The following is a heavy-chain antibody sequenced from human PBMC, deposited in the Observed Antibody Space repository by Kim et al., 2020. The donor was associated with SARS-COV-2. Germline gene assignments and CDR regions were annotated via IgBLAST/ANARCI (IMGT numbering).Heavy chain of an antibody. CDR3: AREELYYYFTMDV. V-gene: IGHV1-18*01. J-gene: IGHJ6*02. D-gene: IGHD1-7*01. Sequence: NYAQKFQCKITMTADTSTSKVYMELRSLSSDDTAIFYCAREELYYYFTMDVWGQGTTVTVSS.